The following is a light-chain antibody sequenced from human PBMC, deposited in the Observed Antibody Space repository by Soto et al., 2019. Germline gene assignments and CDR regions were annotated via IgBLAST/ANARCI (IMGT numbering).Light chain of an antibody. Sequence: DIVMTQSPDSLAVSLGERATINCKSSQSLLYNSNNQNYLAWFQQKPGQPPKLLIYWASTRESGVPDRFSGSGSGTDFTLTISSLQAEDVAVYYCQQNFNTPRTFGGGTKVEI. CDR3: QQNFNTPRT. CDR2: WAS. V-gene: IGKV4-1*01. J-gene: IGKJ4*01. CDR1: QSLLYNSNNQNY.